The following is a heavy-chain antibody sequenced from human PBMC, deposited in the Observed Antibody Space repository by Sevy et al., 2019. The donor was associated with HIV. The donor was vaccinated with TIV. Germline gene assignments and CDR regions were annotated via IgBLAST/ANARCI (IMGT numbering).Heavy chain of an antibody. V-gene: IGHV3-23*01. Sequence: GGSLRLSCAASGFPFSSYAMNWVRQGPGKGLEWVSATGGRGGATYYADSVKGRFTISRDNSKNTLYRQMDSLRAEDTAVYYCAKDVVAVVGDAFDVWGQGTMVTVSS. CDR2: TGGRGGAT. D-gene: IGHD2-15*01. CDR1: GFPFSSYA. J-gene: IGHJ3*01. CDR3: AKDVVAVVGDAFDV.